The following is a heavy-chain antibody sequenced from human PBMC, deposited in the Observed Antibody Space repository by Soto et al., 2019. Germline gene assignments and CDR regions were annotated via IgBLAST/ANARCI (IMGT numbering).Heavy chain of an antibody. Sequence: QLVESGGDLVKPGGSLRPSCADSGFTFSSYSMNWVRKAPGKGLEWVSSISSSSTYIYYADSVKGRFTISRDNAKNSLYLQXXXLSXEDTAVYYCARGXXEITRHFDYWGQGTLVTFSS. CDR3: ARGXXEITRHFDY. CDR1: GFTFSSYS. D-gene: IGHD3-10*01. CDR2: ISSSSTYI. V-gene: IGHV3-21*01. J-gene: IGHJ4*02.